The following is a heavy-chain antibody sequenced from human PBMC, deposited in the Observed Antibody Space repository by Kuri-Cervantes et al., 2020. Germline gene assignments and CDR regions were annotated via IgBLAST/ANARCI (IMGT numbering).Heavy chain of an antibody. CDR2: IYYSGST. Sequence: SETLSLTCTVSGGSISSSSYYWGWIRQPPGKGLEWIGSIYYSGSTYYNPSLKSRVTISVDTSKNQFSLKLSSVTAADTAVYYCARRVAGSNRQGAFDIWGHGTMVTVSS. CDR3: ARRVAGSNRQGAFDI. D-gene: IGHD2-15*01. V-gene: IGHV4-39*01. CDR1: GGSISSSSYY. J-gene: IGHJ3*02.